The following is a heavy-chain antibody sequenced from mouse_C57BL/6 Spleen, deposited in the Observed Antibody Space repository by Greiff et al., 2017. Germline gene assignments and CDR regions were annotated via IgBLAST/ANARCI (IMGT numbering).Heavy chain of an antibody. CDR1: GFNIKDDY. CDR3: TTRTNYYAMDY. J-gene: IGHJ4*01. CDR2: IDPENGDT. V-gene: IGHV14-4*01. Sequence: VQLQQSGAELVRPGASVKLSCTASGFNIKDDYMHWVKQRPEQGLEWIGWIDPENGDTEYASKFQGKATITADTSSNTAYLQLSSLTSEDPAVYYCTTRTNYYAMDYWGQGTSVTVSS.